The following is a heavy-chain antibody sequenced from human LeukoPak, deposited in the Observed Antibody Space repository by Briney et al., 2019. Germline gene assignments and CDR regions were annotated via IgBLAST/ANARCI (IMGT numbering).Heavy chain of an antibody. CDR1: GYPFDNFG. V-gene: IGHV1-18*01. D-gene: IGHD4-17*01. CDR3: ARDRLGGDLTGESLY. Sequence: GAAVKVSRKASGYPFDNFGLTWVRQAPGQGLEWMGWISAYNGNTHYAQKFRDRLTMTTDTSTRTAYLELRSLKSDDTAVYYCARDRLGGDLTGESLYWGQGTLVTVSS. J-gene: IGHJ4*02. CDR2: ISAYNGNT.